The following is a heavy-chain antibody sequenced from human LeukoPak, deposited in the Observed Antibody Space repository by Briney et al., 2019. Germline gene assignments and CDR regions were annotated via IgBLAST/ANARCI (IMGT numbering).Heavy chain of an antibody. J-gene: IGHJ4*02. Sequence: GGSLRLSCAASGFTFSGYSMNWVRQAPGKGLEWVSSISSSSSYIYYADSVKGRFTISRDNAKNSLYLQMNSLRAEDTAVYYCARERYSSSWFDYWGQGTLVTVSS. CDR2: ISSSSSYI. CDR3: ARERYSSSWFDY. CDR1: GFTFSGYS. V-gene: IGHV3-21*01. D-gene: IGHD6-13*01.